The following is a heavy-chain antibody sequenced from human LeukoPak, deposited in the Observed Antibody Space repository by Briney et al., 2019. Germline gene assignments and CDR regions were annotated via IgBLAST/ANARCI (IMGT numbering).Heavy chain of an antibody. Sequence: GGSLRLSCTASGFTFGDYAMSWCRQAPGKGLEWVGFIRSKAYGGTTEYAASVKGRFTISRDDSKSTAYLQMNSLKTEDTAVYYCTRVPAARDWFWFDPWGQGTLVTVSS. CDR3: TRVPAARDWFWFDP. D-gene: IGHD2-2*01. V-gene: IGHV3-49*03. CDR1: GFTFGDYA. CDR2: IRSKAYGGTT. J-gene: IGHJ5*02.